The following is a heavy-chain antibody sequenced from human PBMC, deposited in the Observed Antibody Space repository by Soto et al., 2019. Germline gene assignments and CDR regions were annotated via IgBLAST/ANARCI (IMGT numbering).Heavy chain of an antibody. CDR3: ARLPSYYDFWSGFYYGMDV. CDR2: ISAYNGNT. D-gene: IGHD3-3*01. V-gene: IGHV1-18*01. J-gene: IGHJ6*02. CDR1: GYTFTSYG. Sequence: ASVKVSCKASGYTFTSYGISWVRQAPGQGLEWMGRISAYNGNTNYAQKLQGRVTMTTDTSTSTVYMELRSLRSDDTAVYYCARLPSYYDFWSGFYYGMDVWGQGTTVTVSS.